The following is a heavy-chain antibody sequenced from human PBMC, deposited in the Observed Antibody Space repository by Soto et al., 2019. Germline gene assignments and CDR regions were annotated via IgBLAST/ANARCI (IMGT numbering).Heavy chain of an antibody. Sequence: LRLSCAASGFTFSDYYMSWIRQAPGKGLEWVSYISSSSSYTNYADSVKGRFTISRDNAKNSLYLQMNSLRAEDTAVYYCARSITDYYDSSGYYDDYWGQGTLVTVSS. J-gene: IGHJ4*02. CDR3: ARSITDYYDSSGYYDDY. CDR1: GFTFSDYY. CDR2: ISSSSSYT. D-gene: IGHD3-22*01. V-gene: IGHV3-11*03.